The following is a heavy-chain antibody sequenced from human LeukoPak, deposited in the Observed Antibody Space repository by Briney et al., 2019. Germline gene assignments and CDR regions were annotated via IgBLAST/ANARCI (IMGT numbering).Heavy chain of an antibody. J-gene: IGHJ4*02. Sequence: SETLSLTCTVSGYSISSGYYWGWIRQPPGKGLEWIGSIYHSGSTNYNPSLKSRVTISVDKSKNQFSLKLSSVTAADTAVYYCARDRLRDGYHFDYWGQGTLVTVSS. CDR1: GYSISSGYY. D-gene: IGHD5-24*01. V-gene: IGHV4-38-2*02. CDR2: IYHSGST. CDR3: ARDRLRDGYHFDY.